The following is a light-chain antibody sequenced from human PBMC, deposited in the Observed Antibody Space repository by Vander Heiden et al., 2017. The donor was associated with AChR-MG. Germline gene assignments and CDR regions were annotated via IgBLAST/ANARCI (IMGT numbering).Light chain of an antibody. CDR1: QSLVHSDGNTY. Sequence: DVVMTQSPLSLPVTLGQPASISCRSSQSLVHSDGNTYLNWFQQRPGQSPRRLIYKVSNRDSGVPDRFSGSGSGTDFTLKISRVEAEDVGVDYCMQGTHWPPLTSGGGTKVEIK. CDR3: MQGTHWPPLT. CDR2: KVS. J-gene: IGKJ4*01. V-gene: IGKV2-30*02.